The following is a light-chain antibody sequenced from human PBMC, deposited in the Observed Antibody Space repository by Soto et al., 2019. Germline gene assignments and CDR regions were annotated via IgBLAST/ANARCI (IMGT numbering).Light chain of an antibody. Sequence: QSALTQPASVSGSPGQSITISCTGTSSDLGGYNYVSWHQQHPGKAPKLMIYDVSHRPSGVSNRFSGSKSGNTASLTISGLQAGDEADYYCSSYTSSSTYVFGTGTKLTVL. J-gene: IGLJ1*01. V-gene: IGLV2-14*01. CDR2: DVS. CDR3: SSYTSSSTYV. CDR1: SSDLGGYNY.